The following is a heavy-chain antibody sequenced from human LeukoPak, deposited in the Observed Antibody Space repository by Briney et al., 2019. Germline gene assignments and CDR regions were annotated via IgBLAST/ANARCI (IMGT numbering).Heavy chain of an antibody. D-gene: IGHD5-24*01. J-gene: IGHJ4*02. CDR3: ARERDGRFFDY. Sequence: GSLRLSCAVSGLRFGSFWMSWVRQAPGKGLEWVANINQDGSEKYFVDSVRGQFTISRDNSKNSLHLQMNTLRAEDTAVYYCARERDGRFFDYWGQGTLVTVSS. CDR2: INQDGSEK. V-gene: IGHV3-7*01. CDR1: GLRFGSFW.